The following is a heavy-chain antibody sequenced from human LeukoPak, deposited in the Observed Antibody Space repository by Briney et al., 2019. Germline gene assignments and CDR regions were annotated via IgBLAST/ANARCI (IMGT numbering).Heavy chain of an antibody. CDR2: ISAYNGNT. Sequence: ASVKVSCKASGYTFTSYGISWVRQAPGQGLEWMGWISAYNGNTNYAQKLQGRVTMTTDTSTSTAYMELRSLRSDDTAVYYCARGVFGTTFAVALYNWFDPWGQGTLVTVSS. CDR1: GYTFTSYG. CDR3: ARGVFGTTFAVALYNWFDP. D-gene: IGHD6-19*01. V-gene: IGHV1-18*01. J-gene: IGHJ5*02.